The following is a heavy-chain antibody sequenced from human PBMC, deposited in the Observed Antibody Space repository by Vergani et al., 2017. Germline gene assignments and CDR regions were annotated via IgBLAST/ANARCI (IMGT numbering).Heavy chain of an antibody. CDR2: ISGSGGST. V-gene: IGHV3-23*04. J-gene: IGHJ5*02. CDR3: AKETYYCSSTSCYRGEENWFDP. CDR1: GFTFSSYA. D-gene: IGHD2-2*01. Sequence: VQLVESGGGLVKPGGSLRLSCAASGFTFSSYAMSWVRQAPGKGLEWVSAISGSGGSTYYADSVKGRFTISRDNSKNTLYLQMNSLRAEDTAVYYCAKETYYCSSTSCYRGEENWFDPWGQGTLVTVSS.